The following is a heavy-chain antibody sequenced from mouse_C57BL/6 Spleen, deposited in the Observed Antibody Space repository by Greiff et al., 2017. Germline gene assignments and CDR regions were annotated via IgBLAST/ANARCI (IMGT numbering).Heavy chain of an antibody. Sequence: QVQLKQSGTELVKPGASVKLSCKASGYTFTSYWMHWVKQRPGQGLEWIGNINPSNGGTNYNEKFKSKATLTVDKSSSTAYMQLSSLTSEDSAVYYCARSPSYWYFDVWGTGTTVTVSS. CDR2: INPSNGGT. CDR3: ARSPSYWYFDV. J-gene: IGHJ1*03. V-gene: IGHV1-53*01. CDR1: GYTFTSYW. D-gene: IGHD2-10*02.